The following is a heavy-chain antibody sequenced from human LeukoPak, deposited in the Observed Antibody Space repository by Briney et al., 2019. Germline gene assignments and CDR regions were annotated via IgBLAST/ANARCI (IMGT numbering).Heavy chain of an antibody. V-gene: IGHV1-8*01. CDR2: MNPNSGNT. D-gene: IGHD2-2*01. CDR1: GYTFTSYD. Sequence: ASVKVSCKASGYTFTSYDINWVRQATGQGLEWMGWMNPNSGNTGYAQKFQGRVTMTRNTSISTAYMELSSLRSEDTAVYYCAINAYCSSNSCWGNYYYYYMDVWGKGTTVTVSS. J-gene: IGHJ6*03. CDR3: AINAYCSSNSCWGNYYYYYMDV.